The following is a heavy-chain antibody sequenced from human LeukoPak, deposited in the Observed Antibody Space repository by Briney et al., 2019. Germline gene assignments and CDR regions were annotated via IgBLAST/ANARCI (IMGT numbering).Heavy chain of an antibody. Sequence: PGGSLRLSCAASEFTFNTYGMHWVRQAPGKGLGRVAVIWYDGSNKYYADSVKGRFTFSRDNSNNTLYLQMNSLRAEDTAVYHCARGNHDADRSGYISVGSHGMDVWGQGTTVTVSS. CDR1: EFTFNTYG. D-gene: IGHD3-22*01. J-gene: IGHJ6*02. CDR3: ARGNHDADRSGYISVGSHGMDV. CDR2: IWYDGSNK. V-gene: IGHV3-33*01.